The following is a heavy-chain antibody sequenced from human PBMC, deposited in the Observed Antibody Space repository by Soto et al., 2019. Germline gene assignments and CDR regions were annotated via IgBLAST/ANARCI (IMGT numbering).Heavy chain of an antibody. V-gene: IGHV3-9*01. CDR1: GFTFEDYA. CDR3: VKDESINWYSGHFRH. CDR2: INWNSGSI. Sequence: ALMLSGAAAGFTFEDYALHLVRQVPGKGLEWVSGINWNSGSIGYGDSVKGRFAISRDNAKNSLHLQMNSLSAEDTAFYYCVKDESINWYSGHFRHWGQGTLVTVSS. D-gene: IGHD6-13*01. J-gene: IGHJ1*01.